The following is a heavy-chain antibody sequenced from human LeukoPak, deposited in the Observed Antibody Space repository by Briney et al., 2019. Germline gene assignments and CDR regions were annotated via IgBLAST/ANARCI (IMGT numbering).Heavy chain of an antibody. Sequence: GGSLRLSCAASGFTFSSYGIHWVRQAPGKGLEWEAIIWHDAINKYYANSVKGRFTISRDNSMSTLYLQMSSLRAEDTAVYYCARGGRSGTYYSTIDYWGQGTLVTVSS. CDR1: GFTFSSYG. V-gene: IGHV3-33*01. CDR2: IWHDAINK. J-gene: IGHJ4*02. D-gene: IGHD1-26*01. CDR3: ARGGRSGTYYSTIDY.